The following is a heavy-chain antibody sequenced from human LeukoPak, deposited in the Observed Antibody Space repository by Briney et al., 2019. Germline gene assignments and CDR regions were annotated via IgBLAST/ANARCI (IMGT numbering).Heavy chain of an antibody. CDR2: ISGSGGDT. CDR1: GFTFSSYA. Sequence: GGSLRLSCAASGFTFSSYAMSWVRQAPGKGLEWVSAISGSGGDTYYADSVKGRFTISRDNSKNTLSLQMNSLRAEDTAVYYCAKYDSFDHYYHSSGRFDCWGQGTLVTVSS. V-gene: IGHV3-23*01. J-gene: IGHJ4*02. CDR3: AKYDSFDHYYHSSGRFDC. D-gene: IGHD3-22*01.